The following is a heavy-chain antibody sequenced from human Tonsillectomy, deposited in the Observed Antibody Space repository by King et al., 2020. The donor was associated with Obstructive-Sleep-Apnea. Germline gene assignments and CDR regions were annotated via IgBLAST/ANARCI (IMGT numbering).Heavy chain of an antibody. D-gene: IGHD6-19*01. J-gene: IGHJ6*02. CDR3: AKPEAQWLDYYYYAMDV. CDR1: GFTFSNYG. Sequence: VQLVESGGGVVQPGRSLRLSCAASGFTFSNYGMHWVRQAPGKGLEWVAVISYDGSNKYYADSVKGRFTISRDNSKNTLYLQMNSLRAEDTALYYCAKPEAQWLDYYYYAMDVWGQGTTVTVSS. V-gene: IGHV3-30*18. CDR2: ISYDGSNK.